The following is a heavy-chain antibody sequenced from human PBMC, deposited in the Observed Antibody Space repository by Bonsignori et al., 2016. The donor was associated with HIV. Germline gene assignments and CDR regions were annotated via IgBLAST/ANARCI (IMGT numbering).Heavy chain of an antibody. CDR3: ARDGYYDSSGSLYYYYYYMDV. Sequence: WIRQPPGKGLEWIGEINHSGSTNYNPSLKSRVTISVDTSKNQFSLKLSSVTAADTAVYYCARDGYYDSSGSLYYYYYYMDVWGKGTTVTVSS. D-gene: IGHD3-22*01. CDR2: INHSGST. V-gene: IGHV4-34*01. J-gene: IGHJ6*03.